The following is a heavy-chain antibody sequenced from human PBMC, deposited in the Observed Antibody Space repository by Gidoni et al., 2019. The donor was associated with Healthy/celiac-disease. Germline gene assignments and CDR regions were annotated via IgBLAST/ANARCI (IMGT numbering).Heavy chain of an antibody. CDR3: ARGVGGSSWYGDAFDI. J-gene: IGHJ3*02. V-gene: IGHV3-33*01. Sequence: VQLVESRGGVVQPGRSLILSCSAPGFTFSSDGMHWVRQAPGKGLEWVAVIWYDGSNKYYADSVKGRFTISRDNSKNTLYLQMNSLRAEDTAVYYCARGVGGSSWYGDAFDIWGQGTMVTVSS. CDR1: GFTFSSDG. D-gene: IGHD6-13*01. CDR2: IWYDGSNK.